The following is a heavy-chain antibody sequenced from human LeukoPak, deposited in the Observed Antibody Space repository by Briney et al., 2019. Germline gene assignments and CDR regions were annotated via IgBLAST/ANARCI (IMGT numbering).Heavy chain of an antibody. Sequence: TGGSLRLSCAASGFTFDDYAMHWVRHAPGKGLEWVSGISWNSGSIGYADSVKGRFTISRDNAKNSLYLQMNSLRAEDTALYYCARPGDYWGQGTLVTVSS. D-gene: IGHD1-14*01. V-gene: IGHV3-9*01. J-gene: IGHJ4*02. CDR3: ARPGDY. CDR1: GFTFDDYA. CDR2: ISWNSGSI.